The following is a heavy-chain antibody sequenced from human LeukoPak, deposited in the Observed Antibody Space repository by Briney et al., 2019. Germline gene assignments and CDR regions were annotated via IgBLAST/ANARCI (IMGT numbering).Heavy chain of an antibody. CDR3: GRQLGITATPRGFPSRQPLIP. D-gene: IGHD1-7*01. Sequence: SETLSLTCAVYGGSFSGYYWSWIRQPPGKGLEWIGEINHSGSTNHNPSLKSRVPISVDTSKNQFSLKLSSVTDADAAVYSCGRQLGITATPRGFPSRQPLIPWGRGAPVPVS. CDR2: INHSGST. J-gene: IGHJ5*02. V-gene: IGHV4-34*01. CDR1: GGSFSGYY.